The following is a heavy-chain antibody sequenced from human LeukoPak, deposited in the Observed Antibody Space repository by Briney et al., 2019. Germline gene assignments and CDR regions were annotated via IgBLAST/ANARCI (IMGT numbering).Heavy chain of an antibody. CDR3: ARGIKNLRTVTPGAY. J-gene: IGHJ4*02. Sequence: SVKVSCKASGGTFSSYAISWVRQAPGQGLEWMGGIIPIFGTANYAQKFQGRVTITADESTSTAYMELSSLRSEDTAVYYCARGIKNLRTVTPGAYWGQGTLVTVSS. D-gene: IGHD4-17*01. CDR2: IIPIFGTA. CDR1: GGTFSSYA. V-gene: IGHV1-69*13.